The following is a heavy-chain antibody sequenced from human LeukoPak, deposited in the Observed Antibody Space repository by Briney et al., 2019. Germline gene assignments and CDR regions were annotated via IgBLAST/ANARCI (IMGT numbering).Heavy chain of an antibody. Sequence: SETLSLTCTVSGGSISSYYWSWIRQPPGKGLEWIGYIYYSGSTNYNPSLKRRVTISVDTSKNQFSLRLSSVTAADTAVYYCARDSGSHLDYWGQGTLVTVCS. CDR3: ARDSGSHLDY. V-gene: IGHV4-59*01. CDR2: IYYSGST. CDR1: GGSISSYY. D-gene: IGHD1-26*01. J-gene: IGHJ4*02.